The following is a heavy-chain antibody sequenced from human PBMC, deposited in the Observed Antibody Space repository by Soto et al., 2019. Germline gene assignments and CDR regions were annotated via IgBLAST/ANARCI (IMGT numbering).Heavy chain of an antibody. CDR1: GFSLTTSGAG. CDR2: IYWDDDE. CDR3: ARMISGTETYYFDT. D-gene: IGHD1-20*01. V-gene: IGHV2-5*02. Sequence: SGPTLVNPTQTLTLTCTFSGFSLTTSGAGVGWIRQPPGKALEWLALIYWDDDERYSPSLKSRLTITKDTSKNQVVLAMTNMDPVDTATYYCARMISGTETYYFDTWGQGTLVTVSS. J-gene: IGHJ5*02.